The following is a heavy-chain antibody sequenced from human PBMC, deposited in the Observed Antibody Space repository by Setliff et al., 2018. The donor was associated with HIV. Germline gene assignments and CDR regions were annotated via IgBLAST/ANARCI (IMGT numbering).Heavy chain of an antibody. CDR3: ARRATTGDYHHFFDF. V-gene: IGHV1-18*04. D-gene: IGHD4-17*01. CDR2: ISVYNGKG. Sequence: ASVKVSCKASSNTFINDVFNWVRQAPGQGLEWMGWISVYNGKGNYAQKFQDRISMTTDTSTSTVYMELRSLVSDDTAVCYCARRATTGDYHHFFDFWGQGTLVTVS. CDR1: SNTFINDV. J-gene: IGHJ4*02.